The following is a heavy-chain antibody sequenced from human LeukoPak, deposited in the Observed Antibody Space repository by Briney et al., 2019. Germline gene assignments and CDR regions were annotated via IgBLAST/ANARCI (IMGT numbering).Heavy chain of an antibody. CDR1: GGSISSGDYY. Sequence: SETLSLTCTVSGGSISSGDYYWSWIRQPPGKGLEWIGYIYYSGSTYYNPSLKSRVTISVDTSKNQFSLKLSSVTAADTAVYHCARGGYAPARWYGRVERDYFDYWGQGTLVTASS. D-gene: IGHD6-25*01. CDR2: IYYSGST. CDR3: ARGGYAPARWYGRVERDYFDY. J-gene: IGHJ4*02. V-gene: IGHV4-30-4*01.